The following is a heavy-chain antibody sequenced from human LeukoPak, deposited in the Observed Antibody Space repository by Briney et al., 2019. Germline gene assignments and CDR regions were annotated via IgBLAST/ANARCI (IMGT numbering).Heavy chain of an antibody. D-gene: IGHD5-12*01. CDR1: GYTFTGYY. Sequence: ASVKVSCKASGYTFTGYYMHWVRQAPGQGLEWMGWINPNSGGTNYAQKFQGRVTMTRDTSISTAYMELSSLRSDDTAVYYCARVHQYSGYVTDYWGQGTLVTAS. J-gene: IGHJ4*02. V-gene: IGHV1-2*02. CDR3: ARVHQYSGYVTDY. CDR2: INPNSGGT.